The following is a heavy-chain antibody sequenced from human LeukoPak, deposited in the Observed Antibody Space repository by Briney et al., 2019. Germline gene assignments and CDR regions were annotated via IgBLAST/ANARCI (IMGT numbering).Heavy chain of an antibody. J-gene: IGHJ5*02. CDR2: INPSGGST. V-gene: IGHV1-46*01. CDR3: ARGPYYYGSGSYYNSWFDP. D-gene: IGHD3-10*01. Sequence: GASVKVSCKASGYTFTSYYMHWVRQAPGQGLEWMGIINPSGGSTSYAQKFQGRVTMTRDTSTSTVYMELSSLRSEDTAVHYCARGPYYYGSGSYYNSWFDPWGQGTLVTVSS. CDR1: GYTFTSYY.